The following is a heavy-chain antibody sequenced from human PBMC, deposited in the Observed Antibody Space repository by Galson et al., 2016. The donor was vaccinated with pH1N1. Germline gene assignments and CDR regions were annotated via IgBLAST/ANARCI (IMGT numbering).Heavy chain of an antibody. Sequence: SVKVSCKASGGTFSDSPISWVRQAPGQGLEWMGGIIPLFGTTNYAQKLRGRVTITADESTSTAYMELSSLRYEDTAVYYCARDLGVVPAATSWFDPWGQGPLVSVSS. CDR1: GGTFSDSP. V-gene: IGHV1-69*13. J-gene: IGHJ5*02. D-gene: IGHD2-2*01. CDR2: IIPLFGTT. CDR3: ARDLGVVPAATSWFDP.